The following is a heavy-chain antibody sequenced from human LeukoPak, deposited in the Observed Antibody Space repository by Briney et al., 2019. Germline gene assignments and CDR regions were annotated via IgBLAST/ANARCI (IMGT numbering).Heavy chain of an antibody. CDR3: ARYAIAVAGTFDY. CDR2: IYPGDSDT. J-gene: IGHJ4*02. Sequence: GESLKISCKGSGYTFTSYWIGWVRQMPGKGLEWMGIIYPGDSDTRYSPSFQGQVTISADKSISTAYLQWSSLKASDTAMYYCARYAIAVAGTFDYWGQGTLVTVSS. V-gene: IGHV5-51*01. D-gene: IGHD6-19*01. CDR1: GYTFTSYW.